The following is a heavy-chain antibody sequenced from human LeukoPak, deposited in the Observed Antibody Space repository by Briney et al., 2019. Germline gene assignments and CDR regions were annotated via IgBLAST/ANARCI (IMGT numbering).Heavy chain of an antibody. Sequence: SVTVSCKASGGTFSSYAISWVRQAPGQGLEWMGGIIPIFGTANYAQKFQGRVTITADESTSTAYMELSSLRSEDTAVYYCARDLKGVTIFGGTYYYYGMDVWGQGTTVTVSS. CDR2: IIPIFGTA. V-gene: IGHV1-69*13. J-gene: IGHJ6*02. D-gene: IGHD3-3*01. CDR3: ARDLKGVTIFGGTYYYYGMDV. CDR1: GGTFSSYA.